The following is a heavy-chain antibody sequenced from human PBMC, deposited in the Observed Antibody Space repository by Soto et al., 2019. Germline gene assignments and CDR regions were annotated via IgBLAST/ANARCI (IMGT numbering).Heavy chain of an antibody. CDR1: GFSLSTSGMR. CDR3: ARTGITGDYGVDV. Sequence: ASGPTLVNPTQTLTLTCTFSGFSLSTSGMRVNWIHQPPGKALEWLARIDWDDDKFYSSSLKTRLTISKDTSKNQVVLTMTNMDPVDTATYYCARTGITGDYGVDVWGQGTTVTVSS. J-gene: IGHJ6*02. D-gene: IGHD6-13*01. V-gene: IGHV2-70*04. CDR2: IDWDDDK.